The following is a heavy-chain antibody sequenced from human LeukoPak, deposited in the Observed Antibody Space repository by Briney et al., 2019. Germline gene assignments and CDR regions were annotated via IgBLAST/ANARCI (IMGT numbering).Heavy chain of an antibody. Sequence: SVKVSCKASGGSFNNYAVTWVRQAPGQGLEWMGGFIPILDTTNYAPNFQGRVTITTDESTSTAYMELSSLRSEDTAVYYCARDRAIAAAGSYNLDYWGQGTLVTVSS. CDR2: FIPILDTT. J-gene: IGHJ4*02. CDR3: ARDRAIAAAGSYNLDY. CDR1: GGSFNNYA. D-gene: IGHD6-13*01. V-gene: IGHV1-69*05.